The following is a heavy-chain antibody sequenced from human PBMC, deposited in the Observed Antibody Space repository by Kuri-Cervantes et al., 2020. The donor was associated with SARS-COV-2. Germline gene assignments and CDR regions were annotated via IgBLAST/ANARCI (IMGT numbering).Heavy chain of an antibody. Sequence: ASVKVSCKASGYTFTRYDINWVRQATGQGREWMGWMNPNSGNTGYAQKFRGRVTMTRNTSINTAYMELSSLRSEDTAVYYCARRFYGSSWYNYYYYGMDVWGQGTTVTVSS. D-gene: IGHD6-13*01. CDR3: ARRFYGSSWYNYYYYGMDV. CDR1: GYTFTRYD. CDR2: MNPNSGNT. V-gene: IGHV1-8*01. J-gene: IGHJ6*01.